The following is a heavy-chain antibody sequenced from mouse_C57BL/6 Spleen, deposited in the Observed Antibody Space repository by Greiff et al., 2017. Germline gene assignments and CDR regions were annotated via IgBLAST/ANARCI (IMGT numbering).Heavy chain of an antibody. J-gene: IGHJ4*01. CDR1: GYAFSSYW. Sequence: VQLVESGAELVKPGASVKISCKASGYAFSSYWMNWVKQRPGKGLEWIGQIYPGDGDTNYNGKFKGKATLTADKSSSTAYMQLSSLTSEDSAVYFCARMVTTGYYAMDYWGQGTSVTVSS. D-gene: IGHD2-2*01. V-gene: IGHV1-80*01. CDR3: ARMVTTGYYAMDY. CDR2: IYPGDGDT.